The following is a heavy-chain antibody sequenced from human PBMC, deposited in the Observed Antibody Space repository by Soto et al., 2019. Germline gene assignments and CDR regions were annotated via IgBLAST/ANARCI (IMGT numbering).Heavy chain of an antibody. Sequence: GGSLRLSCAASGFTFSSYAMSWVRQAPGKGLKWVSAISGSGGSTYYADSVKGRFTISRDNSKNTLYLQMNSLRAEDTAVYYCAKSHVLPYYGNWGQGTLVTVSS. V-gene: IGHV3-23*01. CDR1: GFTFSSYA. J-gene: IGHJ4*02. CDR2: ISGSGGST. D-gene: IGHD3-22*01. CDR3: AKSHVLPYYGN.